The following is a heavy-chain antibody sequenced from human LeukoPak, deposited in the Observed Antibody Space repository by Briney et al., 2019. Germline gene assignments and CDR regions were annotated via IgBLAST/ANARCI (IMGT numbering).Heavy chain of an antibody. CDR3: AKSPYSSTWTSHFDS. Sequence: GGSLRLSCAASGFTFSSYWMHWVRQAPGKGLVWVSRISTDASSTTYADSVKGRFTISRDNAKDTLYLQMNSLRANDTALYYCAKSPYSSTWTSHFDSWGQGTLVTVSS. CDR2: ISTDASST. CDR1: GFTFSSYW. V-gene: IGHV3-74*01. J-gene: IGHJ4*02. D-gene: IGHD6-13*01.